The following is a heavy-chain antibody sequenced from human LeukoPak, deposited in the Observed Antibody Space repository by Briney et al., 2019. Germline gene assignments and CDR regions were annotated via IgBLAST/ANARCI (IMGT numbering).Heavy chain of an antibody. J-gene: IGHJ4*02. CDR2: ISYDGSNK. CDR3: ARGPYYYDSSGYYHGDY. Sequence: GGSLRLSCAASGFTFSSYAMHWVCQAPGKGLEWVAVISYDGSNKYYADSVKGRFTISRDNSKNTLYLQMNSLRAEDTAVYYCARGPYYYDSSGYYHGDYWGQGTLVTVSS. D-gene: IGHD3-22*01. CDR1: GFTFSSYA. V-gene: IGHV3-30-3*01.